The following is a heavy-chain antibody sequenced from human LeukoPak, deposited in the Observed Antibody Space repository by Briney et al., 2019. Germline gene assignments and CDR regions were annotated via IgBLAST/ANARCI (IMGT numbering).Heavy chain of an antibody. D-gene: IGHD3-10*01. CDR1: GVAFRTYG. CDR2: IWYDGSNK. CDR3: AKVRLGSGYYGMDV. V-gene: IGHV3-30*18. Sequence: PGRSLRLSCAASGVAFRTYGMHWVRQPPGKGLEWVAVIWYDGSNKDYADSVKGRFTISRDNSKNTLYLQMNSLRVEDTAVYYCAKVRLGSGYYGMDVWGQGTTVTVSS. J-gene: IGHJ6*02.